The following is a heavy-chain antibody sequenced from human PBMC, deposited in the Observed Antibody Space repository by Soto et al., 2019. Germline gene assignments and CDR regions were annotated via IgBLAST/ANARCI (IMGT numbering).Heavy chain of an antibody. V-gene: IGHV1-69*06. D-gene: IGHD2-2*02. Sequence: QVQLVQSGAEMKKPGSSVKVSCKASGGTFSSYAISWVRQAPGQGLEWMGGIIPIFGTANYAQKFQGRVTITADKSTSTAYMELSSLRSEDTAVYYCARKDIVVVPAAIHYGMDVWGQGTTVTVSS. CDR3: ARKDIVVVPAAIHYGMDV. CDR1: GGTFSSYA. J-gene: IGHJ6*02. CDR2: IIPIFGTA.